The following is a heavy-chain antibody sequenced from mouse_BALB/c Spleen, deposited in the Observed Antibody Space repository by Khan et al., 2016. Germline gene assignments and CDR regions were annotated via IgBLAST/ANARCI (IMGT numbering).Heavy chain of an antibody. CDR1: GFTFSSFG. Sequence: EVELVESGGGLVQPGGSRKLSCAASGFTFSSFGMHWVRQAPEKGLEWVAYISSGSSAISYEDTVKGRFTISSDDPKNTLFLQMTSLRSEDTAMYYCSRHYGNYERGWFAYWGQVTLVTVSA. V-gene: IGHV5-17*02. J-gene: IGHJ3*01. CDR2: ISSGSSAI. CDR3: SRHYGNYERGWFAY. D-gene: IGHD2-1*01.